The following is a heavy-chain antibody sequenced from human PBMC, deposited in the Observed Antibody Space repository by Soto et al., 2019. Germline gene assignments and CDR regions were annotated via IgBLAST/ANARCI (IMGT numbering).Heavy chain of an antibody. CDR1: GYSFTSYG. CDR3: ARDLALDV. CDR2: FDPEDGET. V-gene: IGHV1-24*01. D-gene: IGHD2-21*01. J-gene: IGHJ6*02. Sequence: ASVKVSCKASGYSFTSYGISWVRQAPGKGLEWMGGFDPEDGETIYAQKFQGRVTMTEDTSTDTAYMELSSLRSEDTAVYYCARDLALDVWGQGTTVTVSS.